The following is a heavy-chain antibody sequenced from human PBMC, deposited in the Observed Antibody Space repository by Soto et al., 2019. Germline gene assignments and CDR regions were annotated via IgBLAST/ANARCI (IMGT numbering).Heavy chain of an antibody. V-gene: IGHV4-30-2*01. CDR2: IYHSGST. Sequence: TLSLNCAVSGGSISSGGYSLSWIRQPPGKGLEWIGYIYHSGSTYYNPSLKSRVTISVDRSKNQFSLKLSSVTAADTAVYYCARINFDYYDSSGYSRWFDPWGQGTLVTVSS. CDR3: ARINFDYYDSSGYSRWFDP. J-gene: IGHJ5*02. CDR1: GGSISSGGYS. D-gene: IGHD3-22*01.